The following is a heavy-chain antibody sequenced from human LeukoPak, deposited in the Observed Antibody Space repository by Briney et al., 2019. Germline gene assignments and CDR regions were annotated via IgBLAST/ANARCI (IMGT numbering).Heavy chain of an antibody. D-gene: IGHD3-3*01. Sequence: PSETLSLTCTVSGGSISSSSYYWGWIRQPPGKGLEWIGSIYYSGSTYYNPSLKSRVTISVDTSKNQFSLKLSSVTAADTAVYYCARHQSSLRFLEWLPQIYYYMDVWGKGTTVTVSS. CDR1: GGSISSSSYY. CDR2: IYYSGST. J-gene: IGHJ6*03. CDR3: ARHQSSLRFLEWLPQIYYYMDV. V-gene: IGHV4-39*01.